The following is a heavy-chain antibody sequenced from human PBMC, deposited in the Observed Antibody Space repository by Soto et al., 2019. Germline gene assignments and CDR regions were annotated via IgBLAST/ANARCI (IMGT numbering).Heavy chain of an antibody. CDR1: GGTFSSYA. Sequence: QVQLVQSGAEVKKPGSSVKVSCKASGGTFSSYAISWVRQAPGQGLEWMGGIIPIFGTANYAQKFQGRVPITADGSARHADMELRGVRSEDTAVYYCASWYYYDCSGPCDVQHWGQGTLVVVSS. D-gene: IGHD3-22*01. CDR2: IIPIFGTA. V-gene: IGHV1-69*12. CDR3: ASWYYYDCSGPCDVQH. J-gene: IGHJ1*01.